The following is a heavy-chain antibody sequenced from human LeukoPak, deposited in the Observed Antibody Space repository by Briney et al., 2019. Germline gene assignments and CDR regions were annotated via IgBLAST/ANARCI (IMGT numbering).Heavy chain of an antibody. Sequence: PSETLSLTCTVSGGSISISSYYWGWIRQPRGKGLEWIGSIYFSGSTYYNPSLKSRVTISIDTSKNQFSLKLSSVTAADTAVYYCARHPYSGSPFDYWGQGTLVTVS. CDR2: IYFSGST. CDR1: GGSISISSYY. J-gene: IGHJ4*02. CDR3: ARHPYSGSPFDY. D-gene: IGHD1-26*01. V-gene: IGHV4-39*01.